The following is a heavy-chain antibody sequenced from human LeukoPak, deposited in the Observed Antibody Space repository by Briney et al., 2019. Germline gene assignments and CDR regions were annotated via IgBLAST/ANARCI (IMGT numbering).Heavy chain of an antibody. J-gene: IGHJ6*02. V-gene: IGHV4-39*01. CDR2: IYYSGST. Sequence: PSETLSLTCTVSGGSISSSSYYWGWIRQPPGKGLEWIGGIYYSGSTYYNPSLKSRVTISVDTSKNQFSLKLSSVTAADTAVYYCAGGMVRGVLKDYYYGMDVWGQGTTVTVSS. CDR3: AGGMVRGVLKDYYYGMDV. D-gene: IGHD3-10*01. CDR1: GGSISSSSYY.